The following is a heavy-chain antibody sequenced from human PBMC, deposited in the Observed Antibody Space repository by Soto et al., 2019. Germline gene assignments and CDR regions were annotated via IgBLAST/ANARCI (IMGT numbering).Heavy chain of an antibody. CDR3: ARENSSGWYGAVDY. J-gene: IGHJ4*02. V-gene: IGHV3-30-3*01. CDR1: GFTFGSYA. Sequence: QVQLVESGGGVVQPGRSLRLSCAASGFTFGSYAMHWVRQAPGKGLEWVAVISYDGSNKYYADSVKGRFTISRDNSKNTLYLQMNSLRAEDTAVYYCARENSSGWYGAVDYWGQGTLVTVSS. D-gene: IGHD6-19*01. CDR2: ISYDGSNK.